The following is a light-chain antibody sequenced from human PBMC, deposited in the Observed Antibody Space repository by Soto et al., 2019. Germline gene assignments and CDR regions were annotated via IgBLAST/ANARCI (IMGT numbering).Light chain of an antibody. CDR3: QQRSTPFT. V-gene: IGKV3-11*01. J-gene: IGKJ3*01. CDR1: QSVRTY. Sequence: EIVLTQSPATLSLSPGERATLSCRARQSVRTYLAWYQHKPGQAPRLLIYDASKRATGIPARFSGSGSGTDFTLTISSLEPEDFAVYYCQQRSTPFTFGPGTNVDIK. CDR2: DAS.